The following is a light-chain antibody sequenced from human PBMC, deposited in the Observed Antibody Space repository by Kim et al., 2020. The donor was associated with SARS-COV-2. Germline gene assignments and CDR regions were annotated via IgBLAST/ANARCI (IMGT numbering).Light chain of an antibody. CDR2: RNQ. CDR1: RSNIGAYYD. Sequence: QRVTISCTGNRSNIGAYYDVNWYRQLPGTAPKLLISRNQNRTSGVPDRFSGSKSGTSVSLAITGLQAEDEADYYCQSYDKSMNSWVFGGGTQLTVL. V-gene: IGLV1-40*01. CDR3: QSYDKSMNSWV. J-gene: IGLJ3*02.